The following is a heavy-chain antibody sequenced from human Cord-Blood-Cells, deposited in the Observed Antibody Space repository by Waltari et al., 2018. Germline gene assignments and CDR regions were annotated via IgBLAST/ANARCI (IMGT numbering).Heavy chain of an antibody. Sequence: QVQLQQWGAGLLKPSETLSLTCAVYGGSFSGYYWSWIRQPPGKGLEWIGEINHSGSTNYNPSLKSRVTISVDTSKNQFSLKLSSVTAADTAVYYCARGIDSSLRAGDYWGQGTLVTVSS. CDR3: ARGIDSSLRAGDY. D-gene: IGHD6-13*01. CDR1: GGSFSGYY. CDR2: INHSGST. J-gene: IGHJ4*02. V-gene: IGHV4-34*01.